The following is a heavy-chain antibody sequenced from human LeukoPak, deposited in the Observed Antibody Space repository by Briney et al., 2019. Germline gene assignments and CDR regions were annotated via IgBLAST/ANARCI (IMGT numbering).Heavy chain of an antibody. D-gene: IGHD4-17*01. Sequence: GGSLRLSCAASGFTFSSYWMSWVRQAPGKGLEWVAYIKQDGSEKYYVDSVKGRFTISRDNAKNSLYLQMNSLRAEDTAVYYCARDDYGDYYYYYGMDVWGQGTTVTVSS. J-gene: IGHJ6*02. CDR1: GFTFSSYW. CDR3: ARDDYGDYYYYYGMDV. CDR2: IKQDGSEK. V-gene: IGHV3-7*01.